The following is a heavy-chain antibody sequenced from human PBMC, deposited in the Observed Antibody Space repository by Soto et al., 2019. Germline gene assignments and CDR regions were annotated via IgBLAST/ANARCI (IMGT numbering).Heavy chain of an antibody. CDR3: AGLTNKQLGPGCGMDV. CDR1: GGTFSSYA. D-gene: IGHD6-6*01. J-gene: IGHJ6*02. V-gene: IGHV1-69*06. Sequence: GASVKVSCKASGGTFSSYAISWVRQAPGQGLEWMGGIIPIFGTANYAQKFQGRVTITADKSTSTAYMELSSLRSEDTAVYYCAGLTNKQLGPGCGMDVWGQGTTVTVSS. CDR2: IIPIFGTA.